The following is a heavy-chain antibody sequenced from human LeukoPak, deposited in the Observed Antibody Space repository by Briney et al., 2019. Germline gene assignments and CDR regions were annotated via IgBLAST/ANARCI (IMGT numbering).Heavy chain of an antibody. V-gene: IGHV4-59*01. D-gene: IGHD3-10*01. Sequence: PSEPLSLTCTVSGGSISSYYWSWIRQPPGKGLEWIGYIYYSGSTNYNPSLKNRVTISVDTSKNQFSLKLSSVTAADTAVYYCARDRFRLDYWGQGTLVTVSS. J-gene: IGHJ4*02. CDR3: ARDRFRLDY. CDR2: IYYSGST. CDR1: GGSISSYY.